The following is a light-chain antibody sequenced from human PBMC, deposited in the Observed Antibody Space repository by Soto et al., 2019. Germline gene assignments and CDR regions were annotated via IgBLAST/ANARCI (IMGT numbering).Light chain of an antibody. CDR1: QSVSSN. J-gene: IGKJ5*01. CDR3: QQYNNWPPIT. CDR2: GAS. V-gene: IGKV3D-15*01. Sequence: EMVMTQSPAILSVSPGESATLSCRASQSVSSNLAWYQQKPGQAPRLLIYGASTRATGIPARFSGSGSGTEFTLTISSLQSEDFAVYYCQQYNNWPPITFGQGTRLEIK.